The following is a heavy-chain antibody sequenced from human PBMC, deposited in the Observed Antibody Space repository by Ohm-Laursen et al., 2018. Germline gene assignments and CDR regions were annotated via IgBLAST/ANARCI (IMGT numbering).Heavy chain of an antibody. CDR2: VSGNGHDT. J-gene: IGHJ4*02. D-gene: IGHD3-10*01. CDR3: AKTWLGELFSDY. Sequence: SLRLSCSASGFTFSSYAMTWVRQAPGKGLEWVSTVSGNGHDTYYADSVKGRFTISRDNSKNTLYLQMNSLRAEDTAVYYCAKTWLGELFSDYWGQGTLVTVSS. V-gene: IGHV3-23*01. CDR1: GFTFSSYA.